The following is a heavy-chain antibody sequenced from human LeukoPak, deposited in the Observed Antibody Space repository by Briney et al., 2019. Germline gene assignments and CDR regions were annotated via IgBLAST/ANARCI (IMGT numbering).Heavy chain of an antibody. V-gene: IGHV3-23*01. CDR1: GFTFSSYA. CDR2: ISGSGGST. CDR3: AKDGGYCSSTSCSGGDFDY. D-gene: IGHD2-2*01. J-gene: IGHJ4*02. Sequence: GGSLRLSCAASGFTFSSYAMSWVRQAPGKGREWVSAISGSGGSTYYADSVKGRFTISRDNSKNTLYLQMNSLRAEDTAVYYCAKDGGYCSSTSCSGGDFDYWGQGTLVTVSS.